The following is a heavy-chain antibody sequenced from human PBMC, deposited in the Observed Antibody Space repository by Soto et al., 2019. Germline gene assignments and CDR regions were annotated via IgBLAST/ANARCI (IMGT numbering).Heavy chain of an antibody. CDR2: ISDDGINT. CDR1: GFTFNNYA. Sequence: QVQLLESAGGVVQPGRSLRLSCAASGFTFNNYAMYWVSQAPGKGLEWMAVISDDGINTYYADSVKGRFTISRDNSKNTLYLQMNSLRPEDTAVYYCARGMITFGGYWGQGTLVTVSS. J-gene: IGHJ4*02. V-gene: IGHV3-30-3*01. CDR3: ARGMITFGGY. D-gene: IGHD3-16*01.